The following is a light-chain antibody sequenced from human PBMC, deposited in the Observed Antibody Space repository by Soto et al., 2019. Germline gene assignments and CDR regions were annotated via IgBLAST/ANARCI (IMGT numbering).Light chain of an antibody. CDR3: QQYDSLAS. J-gene: IGKJ3*01. CDR1: QDISTY. CDR2: DAS. Sequence: DMQMTQSPSSLSASVGDRVTITCQASQDISTYLNWYHQIPGKAPKLLIYDASNLEAGVPSRFSGRGVGTKFTLTSSSLQPEDSGIYYCQQYDSLASFGPGTRLDFK. V-gene: IGKV1-33*01.